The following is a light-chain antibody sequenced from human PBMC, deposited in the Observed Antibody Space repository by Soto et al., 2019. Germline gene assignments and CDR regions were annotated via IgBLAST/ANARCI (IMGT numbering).Light chain of an antibody. Sequence: EIVLTQSPGTLSLSPGERATLSCRASQSVSSSYLAWYQQKPGQAPRLRIYGASSRATGIPDRFSGSGSGTEFILTISRLEPEDFAVFYCQHYDSLPITFGQGTRLEIK. V-gene: IGKV3-20*01. CDR3: QHYDSLPIT. CDR1: QSVSSSY. CDR2: GAS. J-gene: IGKJ5*01.